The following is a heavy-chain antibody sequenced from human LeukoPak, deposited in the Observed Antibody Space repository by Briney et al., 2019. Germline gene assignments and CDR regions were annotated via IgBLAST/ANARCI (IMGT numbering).Heavy chain of an antibody. Sequence: PSETLSLTCTVSGGSIGSYYWSWIRQPPGKGLEWIGDIYYSGSTNYNPSLKSRVTISVDTSKNQFSLKLSSVTAADTAVYYCARKGVGTMVRGVPNSNWFDPWGQGTLVTVSS. CDR2: IYYSGST. D-gene: IGHD3-10*01. CDR1: GGSIGSYY. V-gene: IGHV4-59*12. CDR3: ARKGVGTMVRGVPNSNWFDP. J-gene: IGHJ5*02.